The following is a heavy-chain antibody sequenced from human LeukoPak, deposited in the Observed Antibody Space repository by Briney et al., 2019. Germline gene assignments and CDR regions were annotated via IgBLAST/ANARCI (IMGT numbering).Heavy chain of an antibody. Sequence: SETLSLTCTVSGDSISTYYWTWVRQPAGKGLQWIGRVFTSGNTNFKPSVKSRVTVSGATSKNQFSLKLSSVTAADTAVYYCARAPRGQWLVRNWFDPWGQGTLVTVSS. V-gene: IGHV4-4*07. CDR3: ARAPRGQWLVRNWFDP. J-gene: IGHJ5*02. CDR1: GDSISTYY. D-gene: IGHD6-19*01. CDR2: VFTSGNT.